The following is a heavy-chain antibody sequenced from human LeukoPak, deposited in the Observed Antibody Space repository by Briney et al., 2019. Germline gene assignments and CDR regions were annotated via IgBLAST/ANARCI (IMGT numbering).Heavy chain of an antibody. J-gene: IGHJ5*02. CDR3: ARGSGSYYNNWFDP. V-gene: IGHV4-61*01. D-gene: IGHD1-26*01. Sequence: SETLSLTCTVSGGSVSSGNYYWSWIRQPPGKGLEWIGYIYYSGSSNYNPSLKSRVTISADTSKNQFSLKLSSVTAADTAVYYCARGSGSYYNNWFDPWGQGTLVTVSS. CDR2: IYYSGSS. CDR1: GGSVSSGNYY.